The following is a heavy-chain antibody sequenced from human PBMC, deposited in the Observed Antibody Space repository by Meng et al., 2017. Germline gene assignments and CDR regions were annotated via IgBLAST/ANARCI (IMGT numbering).Heavy chain of an antibody. V-gene: IGHV1-18*01. D-gene: IGHD2-15*01. Sequence: ASVKVSCKASGYTFTSYGISWVRQAPGQGLEWMGWISAYNGNTNYAQKLQGRVTMTTDTSTSTAYMELRSLRSDDTAVYYCARLARYCSGGSSYYSYGMDVWGQGNTVNGAS. CDR2: ISAYNGNT. CDR3: ARLARYCSGGSSYYSYGMDV. CDR1: GYTFTSYG. J-gene: IGHJ6*01.